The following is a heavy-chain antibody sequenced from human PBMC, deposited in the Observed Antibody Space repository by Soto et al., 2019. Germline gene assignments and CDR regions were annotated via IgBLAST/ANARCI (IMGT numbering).Heavy chain of an antibody. CDR1: GYTFSNYY. V-gene: IGHV1-2*02. J-gene: IGHJ4*02. CDR3: ARVLLPKPFDY. D-gene: IGHD3-10*01. Sequence: ASMKVSCKASGYTFSNYYMHWVRQAPGQGLEWMGRINPNSGGTNYAQRFQGRITMTRDMSISTAYMELSRLTSDDTAVYYCARVLLPKPFDYWGQGTLVTVSS. CDR2: INPNSGGT.